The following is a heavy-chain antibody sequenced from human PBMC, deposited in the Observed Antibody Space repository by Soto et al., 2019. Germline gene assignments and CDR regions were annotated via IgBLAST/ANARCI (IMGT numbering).Heavy chain of an antibody. CDR3: ARGSRTSIAVAREVAYYMDV. CDR1: GYTFTSYD. Sequence: ASVKVSRKASGYTFTSYDINWVRQATGQGLEWMGWMNPNSGNTGYAQKFQGRVTMTRNTSISTAYMELSSLRSEDTAVYYCARGSRTSIAVAREVAYYMDVWGKGTTVTVSS. V-gene: IGHV1-8*01. D-gene: IGHD6-19*01. J-gene: IGHJ6*03. CDR2: MNPNSGNT.